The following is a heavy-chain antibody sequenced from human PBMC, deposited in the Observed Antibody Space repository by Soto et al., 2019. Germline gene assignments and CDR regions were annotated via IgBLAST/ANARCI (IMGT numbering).Heavy chain of an antibody. Sequence: ASVKVSCKASGYTFNSYGISWVRQAPGQGLEWMGWISAYNGNTNYAQKLQGRVTMTTDTSTSTAYMELRSLRSDDTAVYYCARDEHYDFWSGYPLSPIDYWGQGTLVTVSS. CDR3: ARDEHYDFWSGYPLSPIDY. CDR2: ISAYNGNT. V-gene: IGHV1-18*01. D-gene: IGHD3-3*01. J-gene: IGHJ4*02. CDR1: GYTFNSYG.